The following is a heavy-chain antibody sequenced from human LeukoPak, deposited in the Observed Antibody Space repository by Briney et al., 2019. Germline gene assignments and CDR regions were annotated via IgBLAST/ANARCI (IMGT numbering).Heavy chain of an antibody. Sequence: GASVRVSCTASGGTFSSYAISWVRQAPGQGLEWMGGIIPISGTANYAQKFQGRVTITADESTSTAYMELSSLRSEDTAVYYCARDLSIAAPLLGRYYGMDVWGQGTTVTVSS. CDR1: GGTFSSYA. V-gene: IGHV1-69*13. CDR2: IIPISGTA. CDR3: ARDLSIAAPLLGRYYGMDV. J-gene: IGHJ6*02. D-gene: IGHD6-6*01.